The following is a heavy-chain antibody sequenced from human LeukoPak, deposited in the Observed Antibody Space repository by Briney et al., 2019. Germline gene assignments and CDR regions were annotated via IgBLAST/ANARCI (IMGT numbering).Heavy chain of an antibody. J-gene: IGHJ4*02. V-gene: IGHV3-74*01. CDR2: ITNDGSST. CDR3: ATQQGGNPAY. D-gene: IGHD1-14*01. Sequence: PGGSLRLSCAASGLTFSSHWMHWVRQAPGKGLVWVSRITNDGSSTTYADSVKGRFTISRDKPKNMLYLQVNSLRAEDTAVYYSATQQGGNPAYWGQGTLVTVSS. CDR1: GLTFSSHW.